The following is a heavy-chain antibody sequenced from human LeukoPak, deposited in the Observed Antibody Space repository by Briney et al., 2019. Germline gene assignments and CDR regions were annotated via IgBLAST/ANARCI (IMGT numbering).Heavy chain of an antibody. V-gene: IGHV4-34*01. CDR3: AREIGPRQLHLWGSAFDY. Sequence: PSETLSLTCAVYGGSFSGYYWSWIRQPPGKGLEWIGTIYYSGSTYYNPSLKSRVTISVDKSKNQFSLKLSSATAADTAVYYCAREIGPRQLHLWGSAFDYWGQGTLVTVSS. D-gene: IGHD5-18*01. CDR2: IYYSGST. J-gene: IGHJ4*02. CDR1: GGSFSGYY.